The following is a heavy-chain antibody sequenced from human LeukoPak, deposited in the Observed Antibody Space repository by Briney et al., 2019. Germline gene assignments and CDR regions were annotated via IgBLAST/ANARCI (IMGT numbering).Heavy chain of an antibody. CDR3: ARAKPDCSGGSCYSGTSHFDY. CDR2: IGTAGDT. Sequence: GGSLRLSCAASGXTFSSYDMHWVRQATGKGLEWVSAIGTAGDTYYPGSVKGRFTISRENAKNSLYLQMNSLRAGDTAVYYCARAKPDCSGGSCYSGTSHFDYWGQGTLVTVSS. CDR1: GXTFSSYD. V-gene: IGHV3-13*04. D-gene: IGHD2-15*01. J-gene: IGHJ4*02.